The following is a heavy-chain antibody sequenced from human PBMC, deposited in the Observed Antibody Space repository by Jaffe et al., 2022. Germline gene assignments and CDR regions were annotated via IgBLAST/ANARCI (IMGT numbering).Heavy chain of an antibody. CDR3: AREPDHYDFWSGYRPDAFDI. J-gene: IGHJ3*02. Sequence: QVQLQESGPGLVKPSETLSLTCTVSGGSVSSGSYYWSWIRQPPGKGLEWIGYIYYSGSTNYNPSLKSRVTISVDTSKNQFSLKLSSVTAADTAVYYCAREPDHYDFWSGYRPDAFDIWGQGTMVTVSS. D-gene: IGHD3-3*01. CDR1: GGSVSSGSYY. V-gene: IGHV4-61*01. CDR2: IYYSGST.